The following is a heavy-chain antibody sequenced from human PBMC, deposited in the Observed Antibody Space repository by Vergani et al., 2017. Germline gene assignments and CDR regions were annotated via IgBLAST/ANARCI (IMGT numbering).Heavy chain of an antibody. J-gene: IGHJ4*02. CDR3: ARVVGGVVVVAASPLGY. Sequence: QVQLVQSGAEVKKPGASVKVSCKASGYTFTSYYMHWVRQAPGQGLEWMGIINPSGGSTSYAQKFQGRVTMTRDTSTSTVYMELSSLRSEDTAVYYCARVVGGVVVVAASPLGYWGQGTLVTVSS. D-gene: IGHD2-15*01. CDR1: GYTFTSYY. CDR2: INPSGGST. V-gene: IGHV1-46*01.